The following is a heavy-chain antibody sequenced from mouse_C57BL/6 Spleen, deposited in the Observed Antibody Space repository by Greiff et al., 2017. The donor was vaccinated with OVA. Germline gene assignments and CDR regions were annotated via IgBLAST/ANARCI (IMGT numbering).Heavy chain of an antibody. D-gene: IGHD3-2*02. V-gene: IGHV1-61*01. CDR3: AREGSSGYWFAY. CDR2: IYPSDSET. Sequence: QVQLQQPGAELVRPGSSVKLSCKASGYTFTSYWMDWVKQRPGQGLEWIGNIYPSDSETHYNQKFKDKATLTVDKSSRTAYMQLSSLTSEDSAVYYCAREGSSGYWFAYWGQGTLVTVSA. CDR1: GYTFTSYW. J-gene: IGHJ3*01.